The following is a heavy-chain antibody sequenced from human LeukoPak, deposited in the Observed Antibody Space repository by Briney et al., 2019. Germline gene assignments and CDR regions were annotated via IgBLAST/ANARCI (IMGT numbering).Heavy chain of an antibody. V-gene: IGHV3-53*01. CDR3: ARAESSNWYWYFDL. Sequence: GGSLRLSWAASGFTVSSKYMSWVRQAPGKGLEGVSVIYTGGDTYYADSVKGRFTISRDNSKNTLYLQMNTLRAEDTAVYYCARAESSNWYWYFDLWGRGTLVTVSS. CDR2: IYTGGDT. CDR1: GFTVSSKY. J-gene: IGHJ2*01. D-gene: IGHD6-13*01.